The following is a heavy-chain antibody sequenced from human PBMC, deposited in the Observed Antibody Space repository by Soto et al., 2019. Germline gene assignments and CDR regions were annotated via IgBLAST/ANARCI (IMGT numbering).Heavy chain of an antibody. CDR1: GGSISSYY. CDR3: ARDGDYGNWFDP. V-gene: IGHV4-59*01. D-gene: IGHD4-17*01. CDR2: IYYSGST. J-gene: IGHJ5*02. Sequence: QLQLQESGPGLVKPSETLSLTCTVSGGSISSYYWSWIRQPPGKGLEWIGYIYYSGSTNYNPSLKSQVTISVDTSKNQFSLKLSSVTAADTAVYYCARDGDYGNWFDPWGQGTLVTVSS.